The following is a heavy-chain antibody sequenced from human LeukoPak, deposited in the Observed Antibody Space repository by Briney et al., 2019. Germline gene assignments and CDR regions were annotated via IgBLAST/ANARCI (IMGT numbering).Heavy chain of an antibody. V-gene: IGHV4-34*01. D-gene: IGHD5-12*01. J-gene: IGHJ4*02. CDR3: ARAGWLYFDY. Sequence: SETLSLTCAVYGGSFSGYYWSWIRQPPGKGLQWIGEINHSGSTNHNPSLKGRVTISVDTSKNQFSLKLSSVTAADTAVYYCARAGWLYFDYWGQGTLVTVSS. CDR1: GGSFSGYY. CDR2: INHSGST.